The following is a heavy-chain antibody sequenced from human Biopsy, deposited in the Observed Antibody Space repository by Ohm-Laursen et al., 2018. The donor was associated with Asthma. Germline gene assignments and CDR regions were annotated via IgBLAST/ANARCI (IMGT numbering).Heavy chain of an antibody. D-gene: IGHD4-17*01. CDR3: AKAIHGDPVDAFDI. CDR2: IYYSGST. V-gene: IGHV4-31*11. Sequence: TLSLTCAVSGGSISSGGYYWSWIRQHPGKGLEWIGYIYYSGSTYYNPSLKSRVTISVDTSKNQFSLRLNSVTAADTAVYYCAKAIHGDPVDAFDIWGQGTMVTVSS. J-gene: IGHJ3*02. CDR1: GGSISSGGYY.